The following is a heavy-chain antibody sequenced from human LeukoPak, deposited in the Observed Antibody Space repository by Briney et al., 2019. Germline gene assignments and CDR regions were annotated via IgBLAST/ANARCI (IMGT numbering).Heavy chain of an antibody. CDR2: IYYSGST. CDR1: GFTVSSNY. Sequence: GSLRLSCAASGFTVSSNYMSWVRQAPGKGLEWIGSIYYSGSTYYNPSLKSRVTISVDTSKNQFSLKVTSVTAADTAAYYCARQAVLGATRWFDPWGQGALVTVSS. V-gene: IGHV4-39*01. J-gene: IGHJ5*02. D-gene: IGHD1-26*01. CDR3: ARQAVLGATRWFDP.